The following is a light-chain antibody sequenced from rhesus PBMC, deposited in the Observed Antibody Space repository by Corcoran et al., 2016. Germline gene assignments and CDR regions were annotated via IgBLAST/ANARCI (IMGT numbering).Light chain of an antibody. CDR2: KAS. CDR3: QQYSSSPVT. V-gene: IGKV1-21*01. Sequence: DIQMTQSPSSLSASVGDKVTITCRASQDISSWLAWYQQTPGKAPKLLIYKASSLQSGVPSRFSGSGSGTECSLTISSLQPEDFTTYYCQQYSSSPVTFGPGTKLDIK. CDR1: QDISSW. J-gene: IGKJ3*01.